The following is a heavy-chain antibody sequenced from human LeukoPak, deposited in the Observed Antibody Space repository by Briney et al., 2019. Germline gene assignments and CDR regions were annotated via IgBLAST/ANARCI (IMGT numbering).Heavy chain of an antibody. Sequence: PSETLSLTCAVSGGSISSSNWWSWVRQPPGKGLEWIGEIYHSGSTNYNPSLKSRVTISVDTSKNQFSLKLSSVTAADTAVYYCARDVDSSGYYPLDAFDIWGQGTMVTVSS. D-gene: IGHD3-22*01. V-gene: IGHV4-4*02. J-gene: IGHJ3*02. CDR1: GGSISSSNW. CDR2: IYHSGST. CDR3: ARDVDSSGYYPLDAFDI.